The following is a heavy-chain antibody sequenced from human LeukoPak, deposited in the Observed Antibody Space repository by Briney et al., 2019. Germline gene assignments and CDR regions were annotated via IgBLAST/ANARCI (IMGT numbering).Heavy chain of an antibody. CDR1: EFAFSSYS. J-gene: IGHJ5*02. CDR2: ISSTSSTI. Sequence: GGSLRLSCVASEFAFSSYSMNWARQAPGKGLEWVSYISSTSSTIDYADSVKGRFTISRDNAKNSLFLQMNSLRVDDTAVYYCASQRQWDWFDPWGQGTLVTVSS. V-gene: IGHV3-48*04. D-gene: IGHD2-8*01. CDR3: ASQRQWDWFDP.